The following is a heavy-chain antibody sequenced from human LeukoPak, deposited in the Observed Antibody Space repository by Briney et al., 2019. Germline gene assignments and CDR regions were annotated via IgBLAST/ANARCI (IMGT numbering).Heavy chain of an antibody. J-gene: IGHJ3*02. CDR1: GFTFSSYE. CDR2: ISSSGSTI. CDR3: ARVMAGEGYDAFDI. V-gene: IGHV3-48*03. D-gene: IGHD5-24*01. Sequence: PGGSLRLSCAASGFTFSSYEMNWVRQAPGKGLEWVSYISSSGSTIYYADSVKGRFTISRDNAKNSLYLQMNSLRAEDTAVYYRARVMAGEGYDAFDIWGQGTMVTVSS.